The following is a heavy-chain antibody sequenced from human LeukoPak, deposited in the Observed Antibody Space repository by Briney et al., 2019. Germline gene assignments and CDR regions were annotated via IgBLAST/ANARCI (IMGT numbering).Heavy chain of an antibody. CDR3: ARFARAWGY. Sequence: SETLSLTCAVYGGSFSGYYWSWIRQPPGKGLEWIGEINHSGSTNYNPSLKSRVTISVDTSKNQFSLKLSSVTAADTAVYYCARFARAWGYRGQETLVTVSS. V-gene: IGHV4-34*01. CDR2: INHSGST. CDR1: GGSFSGYY. J-gene: IGHJ4*02. D-gene: IGHD1-26*01.